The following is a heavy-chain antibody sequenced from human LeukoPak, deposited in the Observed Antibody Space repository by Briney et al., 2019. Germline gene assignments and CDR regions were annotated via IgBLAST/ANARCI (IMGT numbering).Heavy chain of an antibody. V-gene: IGHV3-7*01. D-gene: IGHD5-18*01. Sequence: PGGSLRLSCAASGFTFSSYWMSWVRQAPWKGLEWVANIKQDGSEKYYVDSVKGRFTISRDNAKNSLYLQMNSLRAEDTAVYYCARVPSSYSYGYRALIFDYWGQGTLVTVSS. J-gene: IGHJ4*02. CDR3: ARVPSSYSYGYRALIFDY. CDR2: IKQDGSEK. CDR1: GFTFSSYW.